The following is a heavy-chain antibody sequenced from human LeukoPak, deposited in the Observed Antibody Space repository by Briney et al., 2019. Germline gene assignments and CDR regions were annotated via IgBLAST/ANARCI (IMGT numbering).Heavy chain of an antibody. CDR2: IGGSGDST. J-gene: IGHJ4*02. Sequence: TGGSLRLSCAATGFTFSTYGMNWVRQAPGKGLEWVSGIGGSGDSTYYADSVKGRFTISRDNSKNTLYLQMNSLRAEDTAVYYCAKDRQQLANLDYWGQGTLVIVS. D-gene: IGHD6-13*01. V-gene: IGHV3-23*01. CDR1: GFTFSTYG. CDR3: AKDRQQLANLDY.